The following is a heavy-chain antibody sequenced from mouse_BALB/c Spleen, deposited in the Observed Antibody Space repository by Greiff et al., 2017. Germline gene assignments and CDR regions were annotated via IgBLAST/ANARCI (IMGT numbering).Heavy chain of an antibody. V-gene: IGHV6-6*02. Sequence: EVKLMESGGGLVQPGGSMKLSCVASGFTFSNYWMNWVRQSPEKGLEWVAEIRLKSNNYATHYAESVKGRFTISRDDSKSSVYLQMNNLRAEDTGIYYCTPWTITTAWYFDVWGAGTTVTVSS. J-gene: IGHJ1*01. D-gene: IGHD1-2*01. CDR3: TPWTITTAWYFDV. CDR1: GFTFSNYW. CDR2: IRLKSNNYAT.